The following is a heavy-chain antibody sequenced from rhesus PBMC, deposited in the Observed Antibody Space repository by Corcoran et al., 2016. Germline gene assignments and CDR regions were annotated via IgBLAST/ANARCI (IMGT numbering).Heavy chain of an antibody. CDR2: IGGSSAST. J-gene: IGHJ4*01. D-gene: IGHD4-17*01. CDR1: GYSISSGYG. V-gene: IGHV4-127*01. Sequence: QVQLQESGPGLVKPSETLSLTCAVSGYSISSGYGWSWIRQPSGKGLEWIGSIGGSSASTNYNPSLKSRVTISKDTSKNQFSLKLSSVPAADTAVYYCARYMVYDDLVPDYWGQGVLVTVSS. CDR3: ARYMVYDDLVPDY.